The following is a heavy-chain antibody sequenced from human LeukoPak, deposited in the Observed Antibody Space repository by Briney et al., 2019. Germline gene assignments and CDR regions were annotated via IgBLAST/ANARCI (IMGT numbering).Heavy chain of an antibody. Sequence: GGSLRLSCAASGFTFSSYAMHWVRQAPGKGLEWVAVISYDGSNKYFADSVKGRFTIPRDNSKNTLYLQMNSLRAEDTAVYYCARTTAGTFYHMDVWGKGTTVTVSS. V-gene: IGHV3-30*01. CDR2: ISYDGSNK. J-gene: IGHJ6*03. CDR3: ARTTAGTFYHMDV. CDR1: GFTFSSYA. D-gene: IGHD6-13*01.